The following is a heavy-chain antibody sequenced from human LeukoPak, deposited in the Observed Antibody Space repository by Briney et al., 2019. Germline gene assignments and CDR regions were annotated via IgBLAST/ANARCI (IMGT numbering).Heavy chain of an antibody. D-gene: IGHD3-22*01. CDR1: GGSISSYN. Sequence: SETLSLTCTVSGGSISSYNWSWIRQPPGKGLEWIGYIYYSGRTNYNPSLKSRVTISVDTSNNQFSLKLSSVTAADTAVYYCARHPNYYDSSAYYYVMDVWGQGTTVTVSS. CDR3: ARHPNYYDSSAYYYVMDV. V-gene: IGHV4-59*08. CDR2: IYYSGRT. J-gene: IGHJ6*02.